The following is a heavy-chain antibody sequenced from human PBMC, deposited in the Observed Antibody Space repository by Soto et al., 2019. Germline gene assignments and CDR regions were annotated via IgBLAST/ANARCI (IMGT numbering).Heavy chain of an antibody. D-gene: IGHD3-22*01. Sequence: PSVTMSLPCTVAGGSIRSYYWSWIRQPPEKRLEWIGYIYYSGSTNYNPSLKSRVTISVDTSKNQFSLKLSSVTAADTAVYYCARVGEGYYDSSGYSSFDYWGQGTPVTVSP. CDR2: IYYSGST. CDR3: ARVGEGYYDSSGYSSFDY. CDR1: GGSIRSYY. V-gene: IGHV4-59*01. J-gene: IGHJ4*02.